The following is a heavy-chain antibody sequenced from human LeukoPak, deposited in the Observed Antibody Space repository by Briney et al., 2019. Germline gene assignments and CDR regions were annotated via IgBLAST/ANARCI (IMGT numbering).Heavy chain of an antibody. CDR2: IYYSGST. V-gene: IGHV4-39*07. CDR3: ARERTVGYYDSSGYLDY. D-gene: IGHD3-22*01. J-gene: IGHJ4*02. CDR1: GGSISSSSYY. Sequence: SETLSLTCTVSGGSISSSSYYWGWIRQPPGKGLEWIGSIYYSGSTYYNPSLKSRVTISVDTSKNQFSLKLSSVTAADTAVYYCARERTVGYYDSSGYLDYWGQGTLVTVSS.